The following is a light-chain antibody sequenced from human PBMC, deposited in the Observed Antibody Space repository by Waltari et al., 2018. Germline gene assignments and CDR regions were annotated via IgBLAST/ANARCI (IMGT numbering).Light chain of an antibody. V-gene: IGKV1-12*01. J-gene: IGKJ4*01. CDR3: QQGDSCPYT. CDR2: AAS. Sequence: DIQMTQSPSSVSASIGDRVNITCRASQGISSFLAWYQQKPGKAPRLLIYAASTLQSGVPPRFSGSGSGTDFTLTINNLQPEDFATYFCQQGDSCPYTFGGGTKVDIK. CDR1: QGISSF.